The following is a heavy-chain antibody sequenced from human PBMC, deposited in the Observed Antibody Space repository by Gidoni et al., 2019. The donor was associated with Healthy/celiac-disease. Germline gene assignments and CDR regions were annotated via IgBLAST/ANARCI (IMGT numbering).Heavy chain of an antibody. V-gene: IGHV3-64D*09. CDR2: ISSNGGST. J-gene: IGHJ4*02. Sequence: EVQLVESGGGLVQPGGSLCLSRSPSGFTFSSYAMHWVRQAPGKGLEYVSAISSNGGSTYYADSVKGRFTISRDNSKNTLYLQVSSLRAEGTAVYYCVDLTGDYWGQGTLVTVSS. CDR1: GFTFSSYA. D-gene: IGHD7-27*01. CDR3: VDLTGDY.